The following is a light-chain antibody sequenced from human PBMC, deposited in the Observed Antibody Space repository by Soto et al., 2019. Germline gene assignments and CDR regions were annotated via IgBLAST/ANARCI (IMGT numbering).Light chain of an antibody. Sequence: ETVLTQSPGTLSLSAGERATVSCRASQSINNNFLAWYQLRPGQAPRLLISGASSRATGIPDRISGSGSGTSFTLNVARVTPEDGAMYYCNPYVGSPTYCQGP. CDR3: NPYVGSPT. CDR2: GAS. CDR1: QSINNNF. J-gene: IGKJ1*01. V-gene: IGKV3-20*01.